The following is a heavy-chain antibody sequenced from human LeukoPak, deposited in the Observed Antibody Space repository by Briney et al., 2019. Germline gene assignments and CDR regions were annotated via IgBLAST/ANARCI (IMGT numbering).Heavy chain of an antibody. CDR1: GFTFSLYT. D-gene: IGHD5-12*01. Sequence: GGSLRLSRAASGFTFSLYTMHWVRQAPGKGLECVSVISGDGVNTYYANSVKGRFTISRDNSKNTLYLQMNSLRAEDTAVYYCARGPSGYHNTGGQGTLVTVSS. V-gene: IGHV3-64*01. CDR2: ISGDGVNT. CDR3: ARGPSGYHNT. J-gene: IGHJ4*02.